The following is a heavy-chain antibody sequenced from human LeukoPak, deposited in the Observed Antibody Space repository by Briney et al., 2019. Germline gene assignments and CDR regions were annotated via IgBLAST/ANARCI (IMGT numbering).Heavy chain of an antibody. CDR2: IYYSGST. Sequence: PSETLSLTCTVSGGSISSSSYYWGWIRQPPGKGLEWIGSIYYSGSTYYNPSLKSRVTISVDTSKNQFSLKLSSVTAADTAVYYRARGYYDFWSIFDYWGQGTLVTVSS. J-gene: IGHJ4*02. CDR1: GGSISSSSYY. CDR3: ARGYYDFWSIFDY. V-gene: IGHV4-39*07. D-gene: IGHD3-3*01.